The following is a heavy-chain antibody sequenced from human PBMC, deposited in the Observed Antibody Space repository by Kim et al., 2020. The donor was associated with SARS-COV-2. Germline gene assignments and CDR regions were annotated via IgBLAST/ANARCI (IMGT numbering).Heavy chain of an antibody. J-gene: IGHJ5*02. Sequence: SVKVSCKASGGTFSSYAIGWVRQAPGQGLEWMGGIIPIFGTANYAQKLQGRVTITADESTSTAYMELSSLRSEDTAVYYCASWGGEMAYTTSWGQGTLVTVSS. V-gene: IGHV1-69*13. CDR3: ASWGGEMAYTTS. CDR1: GGTFSSYA. D-gene: IGHD3-16*01. CDR2: IIPIFGTA.